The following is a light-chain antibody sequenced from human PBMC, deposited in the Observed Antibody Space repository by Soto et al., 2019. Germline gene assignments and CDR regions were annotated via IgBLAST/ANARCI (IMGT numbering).Light chain of an antibody. J-gene: IGKJ3*01. V-gene: IGKV1-6*01. CDR1: QGIRND. CDR2: AAS. Sequence: AIQMTQSPSSLSASVGDRVTITCRASQGIRNDLDWFQQKPGKAPKLLIYAASNLQSGVPARFSGSGSGTDVTLTISSLQPEDCATYYCLQKYFYPFTFGPGTKGDIK. CDR3: LQKYFYPFT.